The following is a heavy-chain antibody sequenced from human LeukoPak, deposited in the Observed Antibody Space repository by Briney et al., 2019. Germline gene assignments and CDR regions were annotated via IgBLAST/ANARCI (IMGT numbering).Heavy chain of an antibody. Sequence: GGSLRLSCAASGFTFSSYAMSWVRQAPGKGLEWVSAISGSGGSTYYADSVKGRFTISRDNSKNTLYLQMNSLRAEDTAVYYCAKPLGYCSSTSCHTSNYYYYYYGMDVWGQGTTVTVSS. V-gene: IGHV3-23*01. J-gene: IGHJ6*02. D-gene: IGHD2-2*02. CDR3: AKPLGYCSSTSCHTSNYYYYYYGMDV. CDR1: GFTFSSYA. CDR2: ISGSGGST.